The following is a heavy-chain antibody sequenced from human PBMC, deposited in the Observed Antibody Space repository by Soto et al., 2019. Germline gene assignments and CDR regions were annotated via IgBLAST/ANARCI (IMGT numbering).Heavy chain of an antibody. CDR1: GYTFTSYD. J-gene: IGHJ4*02. CDR2: MNPNSGNT. V-gene: IGHV1-8*01. CDR3: ARGIAVAKYNKATPSYY. Sequence: QVQLVQSGAEVKKPGASVKVSCKSSGYTFTSYDINWVRQATGQGLEWMGWMNPNSGNTGYAQKFQGRVTMTRNTSISTAYMELSSLRSEDTAVYYCARGIAVAKYNKATPSYYWGQGTLVTVSS. D-gene: IGHD6-19*01.